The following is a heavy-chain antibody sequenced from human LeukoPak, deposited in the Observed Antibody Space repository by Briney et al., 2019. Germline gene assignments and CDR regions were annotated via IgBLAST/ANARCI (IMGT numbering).Heavy chain of an antibody. V-gene: IGHV3-30-3*01. CDR3: ARARSYMYYFDY. J-gene: IGHJ4*02. CDR2: ISYDGSNK. Sequence: GGSLRLSCAASGFTFSSYAMHWVRQAPDKGLEWVAVISYDGSNKYYADSVKGRFTISRDNSKNTLYLQMNSLRAEDTAVYYCARARSYMYYFDYWGQGTLVTVSS. CDR1: GFTFSSYA.